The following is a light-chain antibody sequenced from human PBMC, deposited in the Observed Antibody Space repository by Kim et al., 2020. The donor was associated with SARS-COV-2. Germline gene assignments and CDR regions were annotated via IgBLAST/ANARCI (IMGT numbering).Light chain of an antibody. J-gene: IGLJ3*02. CDR1: NIGSKS. CDR3: QVWDSSSDHPDWV. V-gene: IGLV3-21*04. CDR2: YDS. Sequence: PGKTARITCGGNNIGSKSVHWYQQKPGQAPVLVIYYDSDRPSGIPERFSGSNSGNTATLTISRVEAGDEADYYCQVWDSSSDHPDWVFGGGTKLTVL.